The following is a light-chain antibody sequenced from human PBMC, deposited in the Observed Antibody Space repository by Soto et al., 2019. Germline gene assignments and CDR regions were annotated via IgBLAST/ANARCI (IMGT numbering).Light chain of an antibody. CDR3: AAWDDSLSGRYV. CDR1: SSNIGSNY. V-gene: IGLV1-47*01. J-gene: IGLJ1*01. Sequence: QSVLTQTPPASGTPGQRVTSSCSGSSSNIGSNYVYWYQQLPGTAPKLLIHRNNQRPSGVPDRFSGSQSGTSASLAISGLLSEDEADYYCAAWDDSLSGRYVFGTGTQLTVL. CDR2: RNN.